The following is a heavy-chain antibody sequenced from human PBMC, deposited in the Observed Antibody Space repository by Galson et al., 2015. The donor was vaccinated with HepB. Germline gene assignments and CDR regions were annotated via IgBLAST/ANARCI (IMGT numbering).Heavy chain of an antibody. J-gene: IGHJ3*02. CDR2: IKSKTDGGTT. CDR3: TTDLMHDDAFDI. CDR1: GFTFSNAW. D-gene: IGHD3-16*01. V-gene: IGHV3-15*01. Sequence: SLRLSCAASGFTFSNAWMSWVRQAPGKGLEWVGRIKSKTDGGTTDYAAPVKGRFTISRDDSKNTLYLQMNSLKTEDTAVYYCTTDLMHDDAFDIWGQGTMVTVSS.